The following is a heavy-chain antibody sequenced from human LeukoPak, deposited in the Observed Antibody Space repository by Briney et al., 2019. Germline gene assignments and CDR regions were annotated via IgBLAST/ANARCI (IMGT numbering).Heavy chain of an antibody. Sequence: GESLKISCKGSGYSFTSYWIGWVRQMPGKGLEWMGIIYPGDSDTRYSPSFQGQVPISADKSISTAYLQWSSLKASDTAMYYCARPGRGYCSGGSCYPTPFDYWGQGTLVTVSS. D-gene: IGHD2-15*01. CDR1: GYSFTSYW. CDR2: IYPGDSDT. V-gene: IGHV5-51*01. J-gene: IGHJ4*02. CDR3: ARPGRGYCSGGSCYPTPFDY.